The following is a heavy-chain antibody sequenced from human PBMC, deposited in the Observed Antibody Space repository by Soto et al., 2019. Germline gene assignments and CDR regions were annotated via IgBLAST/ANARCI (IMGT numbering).Heavy chain of an antibody. CDR3: ASAYHYYYDSSVPLANAFDI. D-gene: IGHD3-22*01. CDR1: GFTFSSYW. CDR2: IKQDGSEK. V-gene: IGHV3-7*03. J-gene: IGHJ3*02. Sequence: GGSLRLSCAASGFTFSSYWMSWVRQAPGKGLEWVANIKQDGSEKYYVDSVKGRFTISRDNAKNSLYLQMNSLRAEDTAVYYCASAYHYYYDSSVPLANAFDIWGQGTMVTVSS.